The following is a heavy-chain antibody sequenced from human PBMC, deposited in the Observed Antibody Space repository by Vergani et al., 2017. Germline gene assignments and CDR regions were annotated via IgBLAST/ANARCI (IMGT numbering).Heavy chain of an antibody. D-gene: IGHD1-14*01. CDR1: EFTFNQYG. CDR3: ARDLRLLYNRFDP. V-gene: IGHV3-33*01. J-gene: IGHJ5*02. CDR2: TWYDGNNK. Sequence: QVQLVESGGGVVQPGRSLRLSCAASEFTFNQYGMHWVRQAPGKGLEWVAVTWYDGNNKQYADSVKGRFTISGDNSKSTMYLQMNSLRDEDTGVYYCARDLRLLYNRFDPWGQGTLVTVSS.